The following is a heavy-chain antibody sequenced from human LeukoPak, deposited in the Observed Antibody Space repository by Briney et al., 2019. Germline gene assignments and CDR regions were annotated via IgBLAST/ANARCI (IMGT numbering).Heavy chain of an antibody. CDR3: ARHRAYSSSSPFDY. J-gene: IGHJ4*02. Sequence: SETLSLTCSVSGGSISSLYWSWIGQPPGQGLEWIGYIYYTGSTNYNPSLKSRVTMFVDMSKNQFSLRLSSVTAADTAVYYCARHRAYSSSSPFDYWGQGSLVTVSS. V-gene: IGHV4-59*08. CDR1: GGSISSLY. CDR2: IYYTGST. D-gene: IGHD6-6*01.